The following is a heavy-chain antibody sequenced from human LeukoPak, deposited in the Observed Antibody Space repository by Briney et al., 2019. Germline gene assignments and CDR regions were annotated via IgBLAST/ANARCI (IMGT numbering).Heavy chain of an antibody. CDR1: GFTFSSDW. J-gene: IGHJ4*02. D-gene: IGHD4-17*01. CDR3: SRGDDYGDYVRD. V-gene: IGHV3-74*01. CDR2: INSDGSST. Sequence: GGFLRLSCAAPGFTFSSDWMHWVRQAQGKGLVWVSRINSDGSSTSYADSVKGRFTISRDNAKNTLYLEMNSLRAEDTAVYYCSRGDDYGDYVRDWGQGTLVTVSS.